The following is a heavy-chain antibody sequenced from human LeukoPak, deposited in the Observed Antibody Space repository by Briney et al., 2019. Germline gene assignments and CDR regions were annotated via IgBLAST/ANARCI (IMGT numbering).Heavy chain of an antibody. D-gene: IGHD3-3*01. CDR3: ARGPTRITIFGVVIMDYFDY. CDR1: GGSISSYY. J-gene: IGHJ4*02. CDR2: IYTSGST. V-gene: IGHV4-4*07. Sequence: SETLSLTCTVSGGSISSYYWSWIRQPAGKGLEWIGRIYTSGSTNYNPSLKSRVTMSVDTSKNQFSLKLSSVTAADTAVYYCARGPTRITIFGVVIMDYFDYWGQGTLVTVSS.